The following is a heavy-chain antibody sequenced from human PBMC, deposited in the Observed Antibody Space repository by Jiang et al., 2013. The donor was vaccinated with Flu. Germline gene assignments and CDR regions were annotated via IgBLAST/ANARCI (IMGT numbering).Heavy chain of an antibody. CDR3: ARALAAAGTKTYFHH. V-gene: IGHV4-39*07. J-gene: IGHJ1*01. Sequence: SRVTISVDTSKNQFSLKLSSVTAADTAVYYCARALAAAGTKTYFHHWGQGTLVTVSS. D-gene: IGHD6-13*01.